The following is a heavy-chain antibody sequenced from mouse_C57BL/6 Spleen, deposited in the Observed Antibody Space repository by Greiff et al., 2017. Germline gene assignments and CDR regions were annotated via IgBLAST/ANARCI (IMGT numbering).Heavy chain of an antibody. Sequence: LQESGAELVKPGASVKISCKASGYAFSSYWMNWVKQRPGKGLEWIGKIYTGDGDTNYKGKFKGKATMTADKYSSTSYLQLSSLTSEDSAVYFCARDEAESMDYGGQGTSVTVSS. V-gene: IGHV1-80*01. J-gene: IGHJ4*01. CDR1: GYAFSSYW. CDR2: IYTGDGDT. CDR3: ARDEAESMDY.